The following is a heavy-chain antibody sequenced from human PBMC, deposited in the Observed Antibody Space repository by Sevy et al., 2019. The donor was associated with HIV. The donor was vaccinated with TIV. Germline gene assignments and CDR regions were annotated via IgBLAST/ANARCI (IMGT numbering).Heavy chain of an antibody. Sequence: GESLKISCKGSGYSFSSYWIGWVRQMPGKGLEWMGIIYPGDSDTGYSPSFQGQVTISADKSISTAYLQWSTLKASDSAMYYCARGARGTLPAYYYYTLDVWGQGTTVTVSS. CDR3: ARGARGTLPAYYYYTLDV. CDR1: GYSFSSYW. V-gene: IGHV5-51*01. CDR2: IYPGDSDT. J-gene: IGHJ6*02. D-gene: IGHD1-1*01.